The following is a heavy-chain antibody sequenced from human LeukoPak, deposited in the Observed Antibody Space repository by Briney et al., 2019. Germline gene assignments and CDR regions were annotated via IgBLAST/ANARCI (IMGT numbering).Heavy chain of an antibody. J-gene: IGHJ4*02. D-gene: IGHD3-3*01. CDR2: ISAYNGNT. Sequence: ASVKVSCKASGYTFTSYGISWVRQAPGQGLEWMGWISAYNGNTNYAQKLQGRVTMTTDTSTSTADMEPRSLRSDDTAVYYCARPRFFTIFGVVSPALDYGDYALDYWGQGTLVTVSS. V-gene: IGHV1-18*04. CDR3: ARPRFFTIFGVVSPALDYGDYALDY. CDR1: GYTFTSYG.